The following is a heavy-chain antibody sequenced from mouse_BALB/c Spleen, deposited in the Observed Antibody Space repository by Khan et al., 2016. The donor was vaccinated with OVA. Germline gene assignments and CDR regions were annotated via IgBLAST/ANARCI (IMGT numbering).Heavy chain of an antibody. Sequence: QIQLVQSGPELKKPGETVKISCKASGYTFTNNGMNWVKLTPGKGFKWVGWINTYSGKPAYADDFKGRFAFSLETAASTVYLQINNLKTEDTDKYFSSRVGYNGTMDYWGQGTSVTVSS. J-gene: IGHJ4*01. D-gene: IGHD2-14*01. CDR2: INTYSGKP. CDR1: GYTFTNNG. V-gene: IGHV9-3-1*01. CDR3: SRVGYNGTMDY.